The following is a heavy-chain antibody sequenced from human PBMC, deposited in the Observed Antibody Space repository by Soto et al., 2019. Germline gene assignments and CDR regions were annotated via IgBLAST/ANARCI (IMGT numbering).Heavy chain of an antibody. CDR1: GFTFSRYG. D-gene: IGHD1-26*01. Sequence: QVQLVESGGGVVQPGRSLRLSCAASGFTFSRYGMHWVHQAPGKGLEWVARISHDGNNRFYADSVKGRFTISRDNSKDTLYLQVNSLRPEDTAVFYCAKEEYRGSSFDHWGQGALVTVSS. V-gene: IGHV3-30*18. J-gene: IGHJ4*02. CDR3: AKEEYRGSSFDH. CDR2: ISHDGNNR.